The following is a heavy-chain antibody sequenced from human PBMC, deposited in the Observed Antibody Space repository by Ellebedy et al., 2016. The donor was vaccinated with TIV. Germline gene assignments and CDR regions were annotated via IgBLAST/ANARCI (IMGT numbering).Heavy chain of an antibody. J-gene: IGHJ6*02. CDR1: GFSFSTYW. CDR2: ISTSGSTK. CDR3: ARLIEHSIHGMDV. V-gene: IGHV3-11*01. D-gene: IGHD2/OR15-2a*01. Sequence: GGSLRLSCAASGFSFSTYWMHWVRQAPGMGLEWVAYISTSGSTKYYADSVKGRFTISRDNAENSLYLQMNSLRAEDTAVYYCARLIEHSIHGMDVWGQGTTVTVSS.